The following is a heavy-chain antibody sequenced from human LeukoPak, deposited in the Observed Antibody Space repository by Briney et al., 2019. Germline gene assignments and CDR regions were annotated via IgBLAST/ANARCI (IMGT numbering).Heavy chain of an antibody. CDR2: IWYDGSNK. J-gene: IGHJ4*02. D-gene: IGHD5-12*01. Sequence: GGSLRLSYAASGFTFSSYGMHWVRQAPGKGLEWVAVIWYDGSNKYYADSVKGRFTISRDNSKSTLYLQMNSLRAEDTAVYYCARDKMATLDYWGQGTLVTVSS. V-gene: IGHV3-33*01. CDR1: GFTFSSYG. CDR3: ARDKMATLDY.